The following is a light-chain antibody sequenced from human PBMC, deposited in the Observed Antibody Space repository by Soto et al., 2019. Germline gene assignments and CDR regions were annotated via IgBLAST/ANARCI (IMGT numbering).Light chain of an antibody. V-gene: IGKV3-11*01. CDR2: DAS. Sequence: EIVLTQSPATLSLSPGERATLSCRASQSVSNSLAWYQQRPGQAPRLLIYDASNRATGIPARFSGGGSGTDFTLTISSLEPEDFAVYYCQQRGNWPPTFGQGTRLEIK. CDR3: QQRGNWPPT. J-gene: IGKJ5*01. CDR1: QSVSNS.